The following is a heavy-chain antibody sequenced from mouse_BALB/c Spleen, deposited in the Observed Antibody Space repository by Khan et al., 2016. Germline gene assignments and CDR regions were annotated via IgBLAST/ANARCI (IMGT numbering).Heavy chain of an antibody. D-gene: IGHD1-1*01. Sequence: EVELVESGGGLVQPGGSLKLSCAASGFDFSRYWMNWVRQAPWKGLEWIGEINPDSSTINYTPSLKDTFIISRDTANNTLYLQMSNVRSEDTALYYCARLYYYGCSDYWGQGTTLTVSS. J-gene: IGHJ2*01. V-gene: IGHV4-1*02. CDR3: ARLYYYGCSDY. CDR2: INPDSSTI. CDR1: GFDFSRYW.